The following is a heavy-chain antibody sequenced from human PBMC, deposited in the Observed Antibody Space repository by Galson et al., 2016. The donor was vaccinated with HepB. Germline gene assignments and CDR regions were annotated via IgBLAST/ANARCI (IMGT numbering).Heavy chain of an antibody. D-gene: IGHD2-21*02. J-gene: IGHJ4*02. CDR2: ISDDGNTA. V-gene: IGHV3-30-3*01. CDR3: ARTVRYCGGVCPRPFDY. CDR1: GFTLSTYA. Sequence: SLRLSCAASGFTLSTYAMHWVRQAPGKGLEWVAVISDDGNTAYYADSVKGRFTISRDNSKNTLFLQMNSLRAEDTAVYYCARTVRYCGGVCPRPFDYWGQGTLVTVSS.